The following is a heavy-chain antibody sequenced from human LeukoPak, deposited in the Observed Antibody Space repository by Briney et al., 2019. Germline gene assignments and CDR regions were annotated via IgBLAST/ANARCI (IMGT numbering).Heavy chain of an antibody. CDR3: ARDLIVVVITNWFDP. D-gene: IGHD3-22*01. CDR2: VSYDGSNK. Sequence: GGSLRLSCAASGFTFSSYAMHWVRQAPGKGLEWVAVVSYDGSNKYYADSVKGRFTISRDNSKNTLYLQMNSLRAEDTAVYYCARDLIVVVITNWFDPWGQGTLVTVSS. J-gene: IGHJ5*02. V-gene: IGHV3-30-3*01. CDR1: GFTFSSYA.